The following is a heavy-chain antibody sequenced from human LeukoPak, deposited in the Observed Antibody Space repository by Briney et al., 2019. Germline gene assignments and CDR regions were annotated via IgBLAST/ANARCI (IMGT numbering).Heavy chain of an antibody. CDR2: ISAYNGNT. CDR3: ARHYSSSSFSLDY. CDR1: GYTFTSYG. Sequence: ASVKVSCKASGYTFTSYGISWVRQAPGQGLEWMGWISAYNGNTNYAQKLQGRVTMTTDTSTSTVYMELRSLRSDDTAVYYCARHYSSSSFSLDYWGQGTLVTVSS. D-gene: IGHD6-6*01. V-gene: IGHV1-18*01. J-gene: IGHJ4*02.